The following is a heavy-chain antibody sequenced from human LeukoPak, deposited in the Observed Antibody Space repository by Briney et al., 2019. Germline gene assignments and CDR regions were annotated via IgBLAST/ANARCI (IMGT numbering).Heavy chain of an antibody. CDR1: GGTISSYY. V-gene: IGHV4-4*08. Sequence: SETLSLTCTVSGGTISSYYWSWIRQPPGKGLEWIGRIYTSGSTNYNPSLKSRVTISVDTSKNQFSLKLRSVTAADTAVYYCARRFVGYDSSWGASDIWGRGTMVTVSS. D-gene: IGHD6-13*01. CDR3: ARRFVGYDSSWGASDI. J-gene: IGHJ3*02. CDR2: IYTSGST.